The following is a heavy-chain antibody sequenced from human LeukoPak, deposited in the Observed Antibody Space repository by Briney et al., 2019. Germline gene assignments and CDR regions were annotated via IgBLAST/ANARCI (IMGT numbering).Heavy chain of an antibody. D-gene: IGHD6-13*01. V-gene: IGHV3-7*01. J-gene: IGHJ4*02. CDR2: IKQDRSEK. Sequence: GGSLRLSCAASGFTFTNYWMSWVRQAPGKGLELVANIKQDRSEKYYVDSVKGRFTISRDNAKNSLYLQMNSLRAEDTAVYYCARGLGGSWFYVYWGQGTLVTVSS. CDR3: ARGLGGSWFYVY. CDR1: GFTFTNYW.